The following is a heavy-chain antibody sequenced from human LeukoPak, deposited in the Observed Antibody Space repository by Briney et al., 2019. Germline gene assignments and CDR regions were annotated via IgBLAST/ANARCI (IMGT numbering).Heavy chain of an antibody. V-gene: IGHV4-4*02. CDR1: GGSISSSTW. CDR3: ARGGSTSWPNKYSYGLDV. Sequence: SGTLSLSCAVSGGSISSSTWWTGVRQSPEKGLEWIGEIYYGGSINYNPSLKSRVTISVDKSKNKVSLKMTFVTAADTAVYYCARGGSTSWPNKYSYGLDVWGKGTTVTVSS. CDR2: IYYGGSI. D-gene: IGHD2-2*01. J-gene: IGHJ6*04.